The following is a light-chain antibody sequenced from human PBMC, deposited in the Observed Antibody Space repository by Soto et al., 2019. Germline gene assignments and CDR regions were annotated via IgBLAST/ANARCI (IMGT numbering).Light chain of an antibody. V-gene: IGKV3-20*01. CDR3: QQYKNWPRT. CDR1: QSVSSSY. J-gene: IGKJ1*01. CDR2: GTS. Sequence: EIVLTQSPGTLSLSPGERATLSCRASQSVSSSYLAWYQQKPGQAPRLLIYGTSSRASAISDRFSGSGSGTEFTLTISSLQSEDFAIYYCQQYKNWPRTFGQGTRWIS.